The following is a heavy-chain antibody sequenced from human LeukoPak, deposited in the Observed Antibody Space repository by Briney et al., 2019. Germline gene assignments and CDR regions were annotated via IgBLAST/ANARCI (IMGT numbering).Heavy chain of an antibody. CDR3: AREGDDYSNYFDY. J-gene: IGHJ4*02. CDR2: INHSGGT. CDR1: GGSFSGCY. Sequence: SETLSLTCAVYGGSFSGCYWNWVRQPPGKGLEWIGEINHSGGTNYNPSLKSRVTISVDTSKNQFSLKLSSVTAADTAVYYCAREGDDYSNYFDYWGQGTLVTVSS. V-gene: IGHV4-34*01. D-gene: IGHD4-4*01.